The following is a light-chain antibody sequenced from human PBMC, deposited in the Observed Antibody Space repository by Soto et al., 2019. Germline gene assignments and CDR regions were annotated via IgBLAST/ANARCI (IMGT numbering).Light chain of an antibody. J-gene: IGKJ4*01. CDR3: QQYNSWPLT. V-gene: IGKV3D-15*01. CDR1: QSVSSN. CDR2: DIS. Sequence: ETVMTQSPATLSVSPGERATLSCRASQSVSSNLPWYQQKPGQPPRLLIYDISTRATGIPTRFSGSGSGTEFTLTISSLQSEDFAVYYCQQYNSWPLTFGGGTKVDI.